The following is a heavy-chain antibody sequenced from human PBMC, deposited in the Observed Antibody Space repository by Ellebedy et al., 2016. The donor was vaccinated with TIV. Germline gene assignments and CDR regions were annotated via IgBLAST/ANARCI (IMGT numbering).Heavy chain of an antibody. CDR2: IYQDGSDQ. CDR3: ARRGSYGDYAVQVNSWFDT. D-gene: IGHD4-17*01. Sequence: PGGSLRLSCAASGFTFSGFTMNWVRQAPGKGREWVANIYQDGSDQYYTDSVKGRFTISRDNANKSLFLQMNSLRVDDTAVYYCARRGSYGDYAVQVNSWFDTWGQGTLVSVSS. V-gene: IGHV3-7*01. CDR1: GFTFSGFT. J-gene: IGHJ5*02.